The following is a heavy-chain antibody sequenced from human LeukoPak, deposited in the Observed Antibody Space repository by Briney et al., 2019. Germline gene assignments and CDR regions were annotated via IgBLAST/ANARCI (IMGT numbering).Heavy chain of an antibody. D-gene: IGHD3-22*01. J-gene: IGHJ4*02. V-gene: IGHV4-39*07. CDR3: AREVITTSRGLDY. CDR1: GGSISSSTYY. Sequence: SETLSLTCTVSGGSISSSTYYWGWIRQPPGRGLEWIGNIYYSGSTHYNPSLKSRVTISVDTSKNQFSLKLSSVTAADTAVYYCAREVITTSRGLDYWGQGTLVTVSS. CDR2: IYYSGST.